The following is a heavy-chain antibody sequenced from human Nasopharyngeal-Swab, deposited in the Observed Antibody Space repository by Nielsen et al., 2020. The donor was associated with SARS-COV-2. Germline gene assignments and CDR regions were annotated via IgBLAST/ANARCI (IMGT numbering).Heavy chain of an antibody. D-gene: IGHD5-18*01. V-gene: IGHV1-18*01. CDR2: ISAYNGNT. J-gene: IGHJ6*02. CDR1: GYTFTSYG. Sequence: ASVKVSCKASGYTFTSYGISWVRQAPGQGLEWMGWISAYNGNTNYAQKLQGRVTMTTDTSTSTAYMELRSLRSDDTAVYYCARDSVDTAMVRNYYGMDVWGQRTTVTVSS. CDR3: ARDSVDTAMVRNYYGMDV.